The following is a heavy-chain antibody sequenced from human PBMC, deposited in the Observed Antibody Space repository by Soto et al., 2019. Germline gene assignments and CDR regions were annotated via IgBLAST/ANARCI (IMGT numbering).Heavy chain of an antibody. V-gene: IGHV3-33*06. D-gene: IGHD6-13*01. CDR1: GVSFSTYG. CDR2: IYYDGSNK. J-gene: IGHJ4*02. Sequence: GGYLRLSCAASGVSFSTYGMHWVRQAPGKGLEWVAVIYYDGSNKYYRDSVKGRFTISRDNSKNTLCLQMNSLRAEDTAVYYCAKVYGSSWSSYFDYWGQGTLVTVSS. CDR3: AKVYGSSWSSYFDY.